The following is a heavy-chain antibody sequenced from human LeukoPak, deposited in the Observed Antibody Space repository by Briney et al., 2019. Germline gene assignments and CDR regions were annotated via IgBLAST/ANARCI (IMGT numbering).Heavy chain of an antibody. V-gene: IGHV1-69*13. CDR2: IIPIFGTA. Sequence: GASVKVSCKASGGAFSSYAISWVRQAPGQGLEWMGGIIPIFGTANYAQKFQGRVTITADESTSTAYMELGSLRSEDTAVYYCARGKGAYGDYDVANWFDPWGQGTLVTVSS. CDR1: GGAFSSYA. J-gene: IGHJ5*02. CDR3: ARGKGAYGDYDVANWFDP. D-gene: IGHD4-17*01.